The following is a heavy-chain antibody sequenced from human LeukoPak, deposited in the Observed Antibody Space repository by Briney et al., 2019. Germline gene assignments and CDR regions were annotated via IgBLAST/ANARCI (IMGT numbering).Heavy chain of an antibody. CDR1: GLTFSSYA. D-gene: IGHD5-18*01. CDR3: AKPGGIQLWLWPPDY. CDR2: ISGSGGCR. J-gene: IGHJ4*02. V-gene: IGHV3-23*01. Sequence: VGSLRLSYAASGLTFSSYAMSWVRQAPGDGLEWVSAISGSGGCRSYADSVKGRVTISRDNSKNTLYLQRNSLRAEDTAVYYCAKPGGIQLWLWPPDYWGQGTLVTVSS.